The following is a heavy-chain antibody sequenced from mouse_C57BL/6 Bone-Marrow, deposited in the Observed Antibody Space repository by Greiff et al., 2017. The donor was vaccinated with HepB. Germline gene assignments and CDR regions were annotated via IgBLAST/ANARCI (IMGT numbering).Heavy chain of an antibody. J-gene: IGHJ3*01. D-gene: IGHD1-1*01. CDR1: GFTFSDYG. V-gene: IGHV5-15*04. Sequence: EVKLVESGGGLVQPGGSLKLSCAASGFTFSDYGMAWVRQAPRKGPEWVAFISNLAYSIYYADTVTGRFTISRDNAKNNLYLQMSHLKSEDTAMYYCARDYGGSSYGFAYWGQGTLVTVSA. CDR2: ISNLAYSI. CDR3: ARDYGGSSYGFAY.